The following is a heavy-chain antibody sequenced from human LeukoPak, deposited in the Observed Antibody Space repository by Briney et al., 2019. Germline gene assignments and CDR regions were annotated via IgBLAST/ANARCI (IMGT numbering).Heavy chain of an antibody. CDR3: ARDARQQLVERFDY. CDR1: GFTFSNYA. D-gene: IGHD6-13*01. V-gene: IGHV3-23*01. CDR2: ISKTGDAT. J-gene: IGHJ4*02. Sequence: GGSLRLSCAASGFTFSNYAMSWVRQAPGKGLEWVSAISKTGDATWYPDSVKGRFTISRDKSKNILYLQMNSLRAEDTALYYCARDARQQLVERFDYWGQGTLVTVSS.